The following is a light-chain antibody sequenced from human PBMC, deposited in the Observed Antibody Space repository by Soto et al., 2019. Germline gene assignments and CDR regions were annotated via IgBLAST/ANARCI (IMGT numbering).Light chain of an antibody. V-gene: IGKV3-15*01. CDR3: QEYSKWPLVT. J-gene: IGKJ3*01. CDR1: QSVGRN. CDR2: AAS. Sequence: EIVVTQSPGILSVSPGDRATLSCRASQSVGRNLAWYQQKPGQAPTLLIYAASTMATGVPARFSGSGSGTDFTLTISSLQAEDFAVYYCQEYSKWPLVTFGPGTRVDIK.